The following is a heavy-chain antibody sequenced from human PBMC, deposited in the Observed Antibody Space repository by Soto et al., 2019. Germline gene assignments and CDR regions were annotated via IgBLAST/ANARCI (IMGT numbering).Heavy chain of an antibody. CDR2: MNPICGTA. J-gene: IGHJ4*02. D-gene: IGHD1-26*01. CDR1: GYSFTSYD. Sequence: GASVKVSCEACGYSFTSYDISWVRQATGQGLEWMGGMNPICGTANYAQKFQGRVTITTDESTSTAYMELSSLRSEDTAVYYCARSRIVGATIDYWGQGTLVTV. CDR3: ARSRIVGATIDY. V-gene: IGHV1-69*05.